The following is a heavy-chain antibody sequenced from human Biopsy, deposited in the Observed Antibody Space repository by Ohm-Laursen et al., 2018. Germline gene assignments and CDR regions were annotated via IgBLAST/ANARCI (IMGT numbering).Heavy chain of an antibody. CDR3: ARGPHSGSHSCFDY. D-gene: IGHD1-26*01. Sequence: GASVKVSCKASGGTFINYAISWVRQAPGQGLEWMGGIIPMFGTANYAQMFQGRVTISADESTSTSHMELSSLTTEDTAIYYCARGPHSGSHSCFDYWGRGTLVTASS. V-gene: IGHV1-69*13. CDR2: IIPMFGTA. CDR1: GGTFINYA. J-gene: IGHJ4*02.